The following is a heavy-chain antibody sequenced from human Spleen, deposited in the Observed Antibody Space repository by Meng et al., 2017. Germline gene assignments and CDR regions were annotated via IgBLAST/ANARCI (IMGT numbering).Heavy chain of an antibody. CDR3: AIQKRGYFD. CDR1: GFTVSSNE. CDR2: ISGSGGST. V-gene: IGHV3-23*01. Sequence: GESLKISCAASGFTVSSNEMRWVRQAPGKGLEWVSAISGSGGSTYYADSVKGRFTISRDNSKNTLYLQMNSLRAEDTAVYYWAIQKRGYFDWGQGTLVTVSS. D-gene: IGHD3-9*01. J-gene: IGHJ4*02.